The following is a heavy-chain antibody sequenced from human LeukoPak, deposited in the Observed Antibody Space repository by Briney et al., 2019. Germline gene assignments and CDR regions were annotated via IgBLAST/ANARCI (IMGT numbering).Heavy chain of an antibody. V-gene: IGHV1-69*13. CDR1: GGTFSSYA. D-gene: IGHD2-2*02. J-gene: IGHJ6*02. CDR2: IIPIFGTA. Sequence: ASVKVSCKASGGTFSSYAISWVRQAPGQGLEWMGGIIPIFGTANYAQKFQGRVTITADEPTSTAYMELSSLRSEDTAVYYCARGVPRYCSSTSCYTNYYYYGMDVWGQGTTVTVSS. CDR3: ARGVPRYCSSTSCYTNYYYYGMDV.